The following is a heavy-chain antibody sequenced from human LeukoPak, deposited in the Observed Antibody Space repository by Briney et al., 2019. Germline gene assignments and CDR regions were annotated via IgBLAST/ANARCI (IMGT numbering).Heavy chain of an antibody. CDR3: VTASFDC. D-gene: IGHD5-18*01. CDR1: GFTVSSNY. CDR2: TYSGGNT. V-gene: IGHV3-66*01. Sequence: SGGSLRLSCVASGFTVSSNYMSWVRQAPGKGLEWVSVTYSGGNTNYADSVKGRFTISRDNSKNTLYLQTNSLRAEDTALYYCVTASFDCWGQGTLVTVSS. J-gene: IGHJ4*02.